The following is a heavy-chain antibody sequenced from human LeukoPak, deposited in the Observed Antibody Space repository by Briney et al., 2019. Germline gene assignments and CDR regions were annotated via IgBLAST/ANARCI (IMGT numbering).Heavy chain of an antibody. CDR2: IIPILGIA. V-gene: IGHV1-69*04. Sequence: ASVKVSCKASGGTFSSYAISWVRQAPGQGLERMGRIIPILGIANYAQKFQGRVTITADKSTSTAYMELSSLRSEDTAVYYCARDLTIFGVVITDSSFDYWGQGTLVTVSS. D-gene: IGHD3-3*01. CDR3: ARDLTIFGVVITDSSFDY. J-gene: IGHJ4*02. CDR1: GGTFSSYA.